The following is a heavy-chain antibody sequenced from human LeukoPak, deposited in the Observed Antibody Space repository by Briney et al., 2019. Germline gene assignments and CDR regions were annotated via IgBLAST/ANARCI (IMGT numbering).Heavy chain of an antibody. J-gene: IGHJ5*02. D-gene: IGHD3-10*01. CDR1: GYTFTSYW. CDR2: IYPGDSDT. Sequence: GESLKISCKGSGYTFTSYWIGWVRQMPGKGLEWMGIIYPGDSDTRYSPSFQGQVTISADKSISTAYLQWSSLKASDTAMCYCATYRYYIEGYNWFDPWGQGTLVTVSS. V-gene: IGHV5-51*01. CDR3: ATYRYYIEGYNWFDP.